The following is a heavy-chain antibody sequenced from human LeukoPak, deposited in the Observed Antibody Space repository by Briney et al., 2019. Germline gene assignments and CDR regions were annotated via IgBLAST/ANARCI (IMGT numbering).Heavy chain of an antibody. CDR3: ATVPAVAGRGGFDY. CDR2: INPSGGST. Sequence: ASVKVSCKASGYTFTSYYMHWVRQAPGQGLEWMGIINPSGGSTSYAQKFQGRVTMTEDTSTDTAYMELSSLRSEDTAVYYCATVPAVAGRGGFDYWGQGTLVTVSS. CDR1: GYTFTSYY. V-gene: IGHV1-46*01. D-gene: IGHD6-19*01. J-gene: IGHJ4*02.